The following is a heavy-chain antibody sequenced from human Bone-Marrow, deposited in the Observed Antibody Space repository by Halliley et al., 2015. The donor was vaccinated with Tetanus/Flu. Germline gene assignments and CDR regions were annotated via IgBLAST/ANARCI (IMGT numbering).Heavy chain of an antibody. CDR2: IYSVGST. V-gene: IGHV3-53*01. J-gene: IGHJ5*02. CDR1: GFTVSSSN. CDR3: ARCSRGSAA. Sequence: SLRLSCAASGFTVSSSNLIWVRQAPGKGPEWVSVIYSVGSTYYPDSAPGRFTISRDNSKNTLYLQMNSLTTAEAAVYYCARCSRGSAAWGQPSLLSVSS. D-gene: IGHD6-13*01.